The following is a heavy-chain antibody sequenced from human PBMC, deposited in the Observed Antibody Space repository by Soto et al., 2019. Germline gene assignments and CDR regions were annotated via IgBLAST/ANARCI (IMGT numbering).Heavy chain of an antibody. CDR2: IYYSGST. V-gene: IGHV4-31*03. D-gene: IGHD6-13*01. CDR3: ARGYSSSWYFSGYNWFDP. CDR1: GGSISSGGDY. Sequence: TSETLSLTCTVSGGSISSGGDYWSWIRQHPGKGLEWIGYIYYSGSTYYNPSLKSRVTISVDTSKNQFSLKLSSVTAADTAVYYCARGYSSSWYFSGYNWFDPWGQGTLVTVSS. J-gene: IGHJ5*02.